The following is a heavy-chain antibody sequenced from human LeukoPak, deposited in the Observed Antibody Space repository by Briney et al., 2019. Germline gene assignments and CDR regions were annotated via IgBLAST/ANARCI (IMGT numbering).Heavy chain of an antibody. D-gene: IGHD3-10*01. V-gene: IGHV4-4*09. CDR1: GGSISNYY. Sequence: SETLSLTCTVSGGSISNYYWSWIRQSPGKGLEWIGYIYTSGSTNYNPSLKGRVTISVDTSKNQFSLKLSSVTAADTAVYYCARVSIGSGSYYNDYWGQGTLVTVSS. CDR3: ARVSIGSGSYYNDY. CDR2: IYTSGST. J-gene: IGHJ4*02.